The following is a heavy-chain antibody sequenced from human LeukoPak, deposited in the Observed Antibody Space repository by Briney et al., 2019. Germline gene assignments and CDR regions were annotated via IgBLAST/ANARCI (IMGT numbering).Heavy chain of an antibody. J-gene: IGHJ4*02. CDR2: IKQDGSEE. CDR1: GFTFSSYW. D-gene: IGHD1-26*01. V-gene: IGHV3-7*01. CDR3: ARGSSAGASLRHDY. Sequence: PGGSLRLSCAVSGFTFSSYWMSWVRQAPGKGLEWVANIKQDGSEENFVDSVKGRFTISRDNAKKSLYLQMNSLRAEDTAVYYCARGSSAGASLRHDYWGQGTLVTVSS.